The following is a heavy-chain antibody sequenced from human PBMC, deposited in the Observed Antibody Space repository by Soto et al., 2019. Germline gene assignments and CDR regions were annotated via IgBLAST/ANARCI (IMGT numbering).Heavy chain of an antibody. Sequence: ASGKVSCKASGYTFTGYYMHWVRQAPGQGLEWMGWINPNSGGTNYAQKFQGWVTMTRDTSISTAYMELSRLRSDDTAVYYCARDGYYYDSSGYYYYFDYWGQGTLVTVSS. V-gene: IGHV1-2*04. CDR2: INPNSGGT. D-gene: IGHD3-22*01. J-gene: IGHJ4*02. CDR1: GYTFTGYY. CDR3: ARDGYYYDSSGYYYYFDY.